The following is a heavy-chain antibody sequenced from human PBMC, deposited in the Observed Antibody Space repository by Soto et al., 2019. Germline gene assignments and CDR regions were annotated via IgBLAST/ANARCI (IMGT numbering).Heavy chain of an antibody. CDR3: ATGPSDYDILTGYYPYYFDY. CDR1: GVSISSYY. V-gene: IGHV4-59*01. CDR2: IYYSGST. D-gene: IGHD3-9*01. Sequence: SETLSHTCTVSGVSISSYYWILIRQPPGKGLEWIGYIYYSGSTNYNPSLKSRVTISVDTSKNQFSLKLSSVTAADTAVYYCATGPSDYDILTGYYPYYFDYWGQGTLVTVSS. J-gene: IGHJ4*02.